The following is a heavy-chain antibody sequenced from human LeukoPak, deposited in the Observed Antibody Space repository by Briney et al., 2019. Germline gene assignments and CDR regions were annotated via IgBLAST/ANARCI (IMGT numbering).Heavy chain of an antibody. V-gene: IGHV3-21*01. Sequence: GSLRLSCAASGFTFSSYSMNWVRQAPGKGLEWVSSISSSSSYIYYADSVKGRFTISRDNAKNSLYLQMNSLRAEDTAVYYCARDSTNYGDYTGDDDAFDIWGQGTMVTVSS. CDR1: GFTFSSYS. J-gene: IGHJ3*02. CDR2: ISSSSSYI. D-gene: IGHD4-17*01. CDR3: ARDSTNYGDYTGDDDAFDI.